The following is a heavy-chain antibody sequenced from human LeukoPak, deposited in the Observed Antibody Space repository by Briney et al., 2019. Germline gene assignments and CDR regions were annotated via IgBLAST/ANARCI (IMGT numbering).Heavy chain of an antibody. D-gene: IGHD3-3*01. Sequence: GAPVKVSCKASGGTFSSYTISWVRQAPGQGLEWMGRIIPILGIANYAQKFQGRVTITADKSTSTAYMELSSLRSEDTAVYYCARDWYDFWSGQKEYGMDVWGQGTTVTVSS. CDR1: GGTFSSYT. J-gene: IGHJ6*02. V-gene: IGHV1-69*04. CDR3: ARDWYDFWSGQKEYGMDV. CDR2: IIPILGIA.